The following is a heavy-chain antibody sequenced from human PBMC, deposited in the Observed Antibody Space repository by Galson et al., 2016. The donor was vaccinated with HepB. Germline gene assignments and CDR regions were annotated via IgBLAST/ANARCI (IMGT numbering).Heavy chain of an antibody. CDR2: INNDGSSI. Sequence: SLRLSCAASGFTFSSYWMNWVRQAPGKGLVSVSRINNDGSSINYVDSVKGRFTSSRDNAENTLFLQMNSLRAEDTAVYYSARDLVEFCSGSSCQRGGMDVWGQGTTVTVSS. V-gene: IGHV3-74*01. D-gene: IGHD2-15*01. CDR1: GFTFSSYW. CDR3: ARDLVEFCSGSSCQRGGMDV. J-gene: IGHJ6*02.